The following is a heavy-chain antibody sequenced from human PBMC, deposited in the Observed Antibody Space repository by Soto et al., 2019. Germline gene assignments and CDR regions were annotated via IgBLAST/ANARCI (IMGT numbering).Heavy chain of an antibody. D-gene: IGHD6-13*01. CDR3: AKVAAAAGTYYFDY. CDR2: ISYDGSNK. J-gene: IGHJ4*02. Sequence: GGSLRLSCAASGFTFSSYGMHWVRQAPGKGLEWVAVISYDGSNKYYADSVKGRFTISRDNSKNTPYLQMNSLRAEDTAVYYCAKVAAAAGTYYFDYWGQGTLVTVSS. V-gene: IGHV3-30*18. CDR1: GFTFSSYG.